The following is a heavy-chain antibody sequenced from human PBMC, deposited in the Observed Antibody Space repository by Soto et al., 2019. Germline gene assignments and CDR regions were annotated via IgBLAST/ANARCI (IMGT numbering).Heavy chain of an antibody. CDR2: IRSKAYGGTT. Sequence: GGSLRLSCTASGFTFGDYAMSWFRQAPGKGLDWVGFIRSKAYGGTTEYAASVKGRFTISRDDSKSIAYLQMNSLKTEDTAVYYCTIPIYYYGSGSYYTFDYWGQGTLVTVSS. CDR1: GFTFGDYA. J-gene: IGHJ4*02. CDR3: TIPIYYYGSGSYYTFDY. V-gene: IGHV3-49*03. D-gene: IGHD3-10*01.